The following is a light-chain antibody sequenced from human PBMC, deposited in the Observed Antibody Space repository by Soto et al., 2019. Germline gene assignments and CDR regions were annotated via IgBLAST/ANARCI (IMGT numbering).Light chain of an antibody. Sequence: DIQMTQSPSSLSASVGYRFTITCRASQVISNYLAWYQQKPGKVPKLLIYAASTLQSGVPSRFSGSGSGTDFTLTISSLQPEDVATYYCQKYNSAPWTFGQGTKVEIK. CDR1: QVISNY. CDR3: QKYNSAPWT. J-gene: IGKJ1*01. V-gene: IGKV1-27*01. CDR2: AAS.